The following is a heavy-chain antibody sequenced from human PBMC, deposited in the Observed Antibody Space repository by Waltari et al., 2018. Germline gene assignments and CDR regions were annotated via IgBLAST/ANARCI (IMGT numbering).Heavy chain of an antibody. D-gene: IGHD2-8*01. Sequence: QVQLQESGPGLVKPSETLSLTCTVSGGSMNTYYWTWIRQPPGKGLEYIGYIYDSGATNYNPSLKRRIPISIDTSMNQFYLKVTSVTAAHTAVYYCARGDRAPSVYGTELDYWGQGTMVTVSS. CDR1: GGSMNTYY. CDR2: IYDSGAT. CDR3: ARGDRAPSVYGTELDY. V-gene: IGHV4-59*01. J-gene: IGHJ4*02.